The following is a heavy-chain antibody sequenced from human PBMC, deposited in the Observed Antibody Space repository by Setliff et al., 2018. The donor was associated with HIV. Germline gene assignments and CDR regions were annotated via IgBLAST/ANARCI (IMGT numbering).Heavy chain of an antibody. D-gene: IGHD1-26*01. V-gene: IGHV4-34*01. Sequence: PSETLSLTCVVYGGSFSGYYLSWVRQPPGKGLEWIGEISHSGTTTYSPSLESRVSISPDTSKNQVSLKVSSVTAADTAVYYCARGHGVYSGSYLAVYFDYWGQGTLVTVSS. CDR3: ARGHGVYSGSYLAVYFDY. CDR2: ISHSGTT. J-gene: IGHJ4*02. CDR1: GGSFSGYY.